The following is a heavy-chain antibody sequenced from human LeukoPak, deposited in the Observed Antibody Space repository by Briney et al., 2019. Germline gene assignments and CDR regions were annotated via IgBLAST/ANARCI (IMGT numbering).Heavy chain of an antibody. Sequence: ASVKVSCKASGYTFTGYYMHWVRQAPGQGLEWMGWINPNSGGTNYAQKLQGRVTMTTDTSTSTAYMELRSLRSDDTAVYYCARITRGEAAAGILYWGQGTLVTVSS. CDR2: INPNSGGT. D-gene: IGHD6-13*01. CDR3: ARITRGEAAAGILY. CDR1: GYTFTGYY. J-gene: IGHJ4*02. V-gene: IGHV1-2*02.